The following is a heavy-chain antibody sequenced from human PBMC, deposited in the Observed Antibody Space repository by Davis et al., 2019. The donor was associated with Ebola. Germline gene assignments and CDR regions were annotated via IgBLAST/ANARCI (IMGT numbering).Heavy chain of an antibody. J-gene: IGHJ6*04. Sequence: SLKISCAASGFTFDDYAMHWVRQAPGKGLEWVSGISWNSGSIGYADSVKGRFTISRDNAKNSLYLQMNSLRAEDTALYYCAKAGEIYYCSSTSCRLGMDVWGKGTTVTVSS. D-gene: IGHD2-2*01. CDR3: AKAGEIYYCSSTSCRLGMDV. CDR2: ISWNSGSI. CDR1: GFTFDDYA. V-gene: IGHV3-9*01.